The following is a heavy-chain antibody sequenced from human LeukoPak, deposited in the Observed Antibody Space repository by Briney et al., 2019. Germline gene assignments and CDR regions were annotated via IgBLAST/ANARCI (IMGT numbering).Heavy chain of an antibody. V-gene: IGHV1-2*02. CDR3: ASGIMAAAGYAFDI. CDR1: GYTFTGYY. Sequence: ASVKVSCKASGYTFTGYYMHWVRQAPGQGLEWMGWINPNSGGTNYAQKFQGGVTMTRDTSISTAYMELSRLRSDDTAVYYCASGIMAAAGYAFDIWGQGTMVTVSS. J-gene: IGHJ3*02. D-gene: IGHD6-13*01. CDR2: INPNSGGT.